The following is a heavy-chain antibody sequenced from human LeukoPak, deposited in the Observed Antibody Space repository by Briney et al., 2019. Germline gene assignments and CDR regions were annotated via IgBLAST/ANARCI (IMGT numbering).Heavy chain of an antibody. Sequence: ASVKVSCKASGYTFTSYGISWVRQAPGHGLEWMGWSSACNGNTNYAQKLQGRVTMTTDTSTSTAYMELSRLSSDDTAVYYCAREDLGMGSSSSQKGYSGQGTLVTVSS. V-gene: IGHV1-18*01. CDR1: GYTFTSYG. J-gene: IGHJ4*02. D-gene: IGHD6-6*01. CDR2: SSACNGNT. CDR3: AREDLGMGSSSSQKGY.